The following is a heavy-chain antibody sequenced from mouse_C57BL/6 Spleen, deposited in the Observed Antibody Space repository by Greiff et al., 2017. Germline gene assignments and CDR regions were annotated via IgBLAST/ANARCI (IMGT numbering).Heavy chain of an antibody. CDR3: ARSHCYGSSWFAY. CDR2: ISTGSSTI. J-gene: IGHJ3*01. D-gene: IGHD1-1*01. V-gene: IGHV5-17*01. CDR1: GFTFSDYG. Sequence: EVQGVESGGGLVKPGGSLKLSCAASGFTFSDYGMHWVRQAPEQGLEWVAYISTGSSTIYYADTLKGRFTISRDNAKYTLFLQMTSLRSEDTAMYYCARSHCYGSSWFAYWGQGTLVTVSA.